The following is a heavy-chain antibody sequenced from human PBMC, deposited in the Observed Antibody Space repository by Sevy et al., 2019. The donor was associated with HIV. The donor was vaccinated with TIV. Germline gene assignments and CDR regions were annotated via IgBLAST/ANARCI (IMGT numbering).Heavy chain of an antibody. D-gene: IGHD5-12*01. CDR2: IIPILGIA. CDR3: ARGAGLGYETDYYYYYYMDV. Sequence: ASVKVSCKASGGTFSSYAISWVRQAPGQGLEWMGGIIPILGIANYAQKFQGRVTITADKSTSTAYMELSSLRSEDTAVYYCARGAGLGYETDYYYYYYMDVWGKGTTVTVSS. CDR1: GGTFSSYA. V-gene: IGHV1-69*10. J-gene: IGHJ6*03.